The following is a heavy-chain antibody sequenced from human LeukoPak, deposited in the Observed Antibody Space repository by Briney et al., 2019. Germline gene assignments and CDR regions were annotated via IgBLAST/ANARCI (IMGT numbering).Heavy chain of an antibody. J-gene: IGHJ4*02. CDR3: ASDHLSIEATGTRY. CDR1: GYTFTSYG. D-gene: IGHD6-13*01. Sequence: ASVKVSCKASGYTFTSYGISWVRQAPGQGLEWMGWISAYNGNTNHAQKLQGRVTMTTDTSTSTAYMELRSLRSDDTAVYYCASDHLSIEATGTRYWGQGTLVTVSS. V-gene: IGHV1-18*01. CDR2: ISAYNGNT.